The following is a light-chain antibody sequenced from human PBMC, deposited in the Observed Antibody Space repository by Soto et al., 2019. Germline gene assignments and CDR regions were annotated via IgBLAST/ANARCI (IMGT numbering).Light chain of an antibody. CDR3: QQYNKWPRT. CDR2: AAS. CDR1: QSVSTN. J-gene: IGKJ1*01. Sequence: EIVMTQSPATLSMSPGERASLSCRASQSVSTNLAWYQQKPGQAPRLLIYAASTRATGIPARFSGSGSGTQFTPTISSLQSEDFAVYSCQQYNKWPRTFGQGTKVDIK. V-gene: IGKV3-15*01.